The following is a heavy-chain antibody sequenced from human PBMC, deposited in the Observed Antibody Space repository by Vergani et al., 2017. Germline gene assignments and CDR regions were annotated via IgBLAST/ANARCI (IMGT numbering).Heavy chain of an antibody. CDR1: GASINNDFYY. D-gene: IGHD4-23*01. J-gene: IGHJ3*01. Sequence: QVQLQESGPGLVKPSQTLSLTCTVSGASINNDFYYWHWIRQPAGKGLEWIGRIYVSGITDYNSSLQSRVSMSVDTSKNQFFLTLTSVTAADTAVYYCARDNKQLRPRAFDLWDQGRMFTVSS. V-gene: IGHV4-61*02. CDR2: IYVSGIT. CDR3: ARDNKQLRPRAFDL.